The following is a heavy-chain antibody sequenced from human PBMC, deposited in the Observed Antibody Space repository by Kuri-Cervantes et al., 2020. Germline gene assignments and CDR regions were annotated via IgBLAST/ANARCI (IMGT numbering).Heavy chain of an antibody. CDR2: IKQDGSEK. V-gene: IGHV3-7*03. CDR3: AKDRTMLRDMDV. D-gene: IGHD3-10*01. J-gene: IGHJ6*02. CDR1: GFTFSYYY. Sequence: GGSLRLSCAASGFTFSYYYMSGVRQAPGKELEWVANIKQDGSEKYYVDSVKGRFTISRDDSKNTLYLQMNSLRAEDTAVYYCAKDRTMLRDMDVWGQGTTVTVSS.